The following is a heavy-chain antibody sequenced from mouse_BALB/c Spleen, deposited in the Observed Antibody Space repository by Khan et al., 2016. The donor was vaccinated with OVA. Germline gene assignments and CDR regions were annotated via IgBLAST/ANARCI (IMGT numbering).Heavy chain of an antibody. CDR3: ASHLTGSFAY. V-gene: IGHV5-6*01. J-gene: IGHJ3*01. D-gene: IGHD4-1*01. Sequence: EVELVESGGDLVKPGGSLKLSCAASGFTFSSYSMSWVRQTPDKRLEWVATISSDGDYTYYPDIVKGRFTISRDNAKNTLYLQMSSLKSEDTAMYYCASHLTGSFAYWGQGTLVTVS. CDR2: ISSDGDYT. CDR1: GFTFSSYS.